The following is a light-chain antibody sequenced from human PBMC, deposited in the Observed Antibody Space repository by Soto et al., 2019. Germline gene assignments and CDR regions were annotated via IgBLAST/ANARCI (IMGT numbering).Light chain of an antibody. CDR3: CSSAGTYTSV. Sequence: QSALTQPRSVSGSPGQSVTISCTGTSSDVGGYNYVSWYQQHPGKAPKLMIYDVSKRPSGVPDRFSGSKSGNTASLTISGLQAEDEADYYCCSSAGTYTSVFGGGPQLTVL. J-gene: IGLJ3*02. CDR1: SSDVGGYNY. V-gene: IGLV2-11*01. CDR2: DVS.